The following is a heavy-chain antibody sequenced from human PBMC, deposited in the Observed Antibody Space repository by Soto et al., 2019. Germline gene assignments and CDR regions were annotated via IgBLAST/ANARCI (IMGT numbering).Heavy chain of an antibody. CDR2: INHSGNT. D-gene: IGHD3-22*01. Sequence: QVQLQQWGARLLKPSETLSLTCAVYGGSFSGYYWTWIRQPPGKGLEWIGEINHSGNTNQNPSLKSRLTISVDTSKHQFSLKLKSVTAADTAVYYCARGITMILAVQGDAPDNYYFDSWGQGTLVTVSS. J-gene: IGHJ4*02. CDR3: ARGITMILAVQGDAPDNYYFDS. V-gene: IGHV4-34*01. CDR1: GGSFSGYY.